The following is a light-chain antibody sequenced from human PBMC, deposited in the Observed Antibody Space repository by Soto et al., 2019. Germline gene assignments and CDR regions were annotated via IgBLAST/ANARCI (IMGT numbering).Light chain of an antibody. V-gene: IGKV3-15*01. CDR1: QSVSTN. Sequence: EAVLTQSPATLSVFPGQRATLSCRASQSVSTNLAWYQQRPGQAPRLLIYGASKXXIGLPARFSGSGSGTEFTLTITSLQSEDFAVYYCPQRSNWPRTFGQGTKVDIK. CDR3: PQRSNWPRT. J-gene: IGKJ1*01. CDR2: GAS.